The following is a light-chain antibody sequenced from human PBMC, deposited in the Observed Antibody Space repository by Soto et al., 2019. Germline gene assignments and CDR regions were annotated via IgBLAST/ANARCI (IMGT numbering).Light chain of an antibody. J-gene: IGKJ1*01. CDR3: LQDYTYPWT. V-gene: IGKV1-6*01. CDR1: QGIRND. Sequence: AIQMTQSPSSLSASVGDRVTITCRASQGIRNDLGWYQQKPGMAPELLIYAASSLQSGVPSRFSGSGSGTDFTLTISSLQPEDFATYYCLQDYTYPWTFGQGTKVEIK. CDR2: AAS.